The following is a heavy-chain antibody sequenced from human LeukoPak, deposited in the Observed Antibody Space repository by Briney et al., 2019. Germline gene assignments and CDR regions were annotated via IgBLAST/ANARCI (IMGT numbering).Heavy chain of an antibody. Sequence: GGSLRLSCAASGFTFSTYAMNWVRQAPGKGLEWVAVISDDGRHNYYADSVKGRFTISRDNSKSTLYLQMNSLRDDDSAAYFCAKRNLRDGYIVGGFDYWGQGALVTVSS. J-gene: IGHJ4*02. CDR2: ISDDGRHN. V-gene: IGHV3-30*04. CDR3: AKRNLRDGYIVGGFDY. CDR1: GFTFSTYA. D-gene: IGHD5-24*01.